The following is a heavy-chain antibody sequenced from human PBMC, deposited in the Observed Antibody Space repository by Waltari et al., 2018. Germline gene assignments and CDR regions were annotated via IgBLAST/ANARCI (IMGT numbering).Heavy chain of an antibody. D-gene: IGHD2-2*01. CDR3: ARERVVVPAANNWFDP. CDR2: IIPIVGTA. Sequence: QVQLVQSGAEVKKPGSSVKVSCKASGGTFSSYAISWVRQAPGQGLEWMGGIIPIVGTANSAQKFQGRVTITADESTSTAYMELSSLRSEDTAVYYCARERVVVPAANNWFDPWGQGTLVTVSS. J-gene: IGHJ5*02. CDR1: GGTFSSYA. V-gene: IGHV1-69*12.